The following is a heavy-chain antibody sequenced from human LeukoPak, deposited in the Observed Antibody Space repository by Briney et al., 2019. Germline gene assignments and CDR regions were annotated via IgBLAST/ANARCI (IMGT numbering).Heavy chain of an antibody. V-gene: IGHV1-2*02. CDR2: INPNSGGT. CDR3: AREAGDVVIINNYYYYMDV. CDR1: GYTFTGYY. Sequence: ASVKVSCKASGYTFTGYYMHWVRQAPGQGLEWMGWINPNSGGTNYAQKFQGRVTMTRDTSISTAYMELSRLRSDDTAVYYCAREAGDVVIINNYYYYMDVWGKGTTVTVSS. D-gene: IGHD3-3*01. J-gene: IGHJ6*03.